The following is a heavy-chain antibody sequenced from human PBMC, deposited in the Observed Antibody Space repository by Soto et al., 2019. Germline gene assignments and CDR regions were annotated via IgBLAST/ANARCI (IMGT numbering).Heavy chain of an antibody. Sequence: QLQLQESGSGLVKPSQTLSLTCAVSGVSISSGGYSWSWIRQPPGKGLEWIGYIDHSGSTYYNPSLKSRATISIDRSKNQFSLKQSSVTAADTAVYYCARFYGEYSNWFDPWGQGTLVTVSS. J-gene: IGHJ5*02. CDR1: GVSISSGGYS. CDR3: ARFYGEYSNWFDP. CDR2: IDHSGST. V-gene: IGHV4-30-2*01. D-gene: IGHD4-17*01.